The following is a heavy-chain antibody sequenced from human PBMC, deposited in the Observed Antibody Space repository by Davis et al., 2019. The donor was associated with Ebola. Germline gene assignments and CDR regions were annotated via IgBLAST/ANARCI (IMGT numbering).Heavy chain of an antibody. V-gene: IGHV3-74*01. CDR1: GFTFSSYW. Sequence: GESLKISCAASGFTFSSYWMHWVRQAPGKGLVWVARSNSDGSSTSYADSVKGRFTISRDNAKNTLYLQMNSLRAEDTAVYYCARETKGYSSSWYDAFDIWGQGTMVTVSS. CDR2: SNSDGSST. D-gene: IGHD6-13*01. J-gene: IGHJ3*02. CDR3: ARETKGYSSSWYDAFDI.